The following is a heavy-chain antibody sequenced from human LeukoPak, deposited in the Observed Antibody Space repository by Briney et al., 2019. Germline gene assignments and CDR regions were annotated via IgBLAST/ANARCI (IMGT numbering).Heavy chain of an antibody. Sequence: SETLSLTCAVYGGSFSGYYWSWIRQPAGKGLEWIGRIYTSGSTNYNPSLKSRVTMSVDTSKNQFSLKLSSVTAADTAVYYCARGVTGGWYKDYFDYWGQGTLVTVSS. CDR2: IYTSGST. D-gene: IGHD6-19*01. V-gene: IGHV4-59*10. CDR3: ARGVTGGWYKDYFDY. J-gene: IGHJ4*02. CDR1: GGSFSGYY.